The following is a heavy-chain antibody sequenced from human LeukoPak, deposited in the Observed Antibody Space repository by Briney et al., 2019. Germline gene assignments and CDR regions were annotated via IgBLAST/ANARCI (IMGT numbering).Heavy chain of an antibody. Sequence: SQTLSLTCAISGDSVSSNRATWNWIRQSPSRGLEWLRRTYYRSKWYNDYAVSVKSRITINPDTSKNQFSLQLNSVTPEDTAVYYCARGGYYDYVWGSYRYEYFDYWGQGTLVTVSS. J-gene: IGHJ4*02. D-gene: IGHD3-16*02. CDR3: ARGGYYDYVWGSYRYEYFDY. V-gene: IGHV6-1*01. CDR1: GDSVSSNRAT. CDR2: TYYRSKWYN.